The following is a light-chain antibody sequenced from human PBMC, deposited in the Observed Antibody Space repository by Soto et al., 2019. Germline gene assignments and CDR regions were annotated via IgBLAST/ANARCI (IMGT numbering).Light chain of an antibody. CDR2: KAS. CDR1: QTISSW. CDR3: QQYNIYPWT. J-gene: IGKJ1*01. V-gene: IGKV1-5*03. Sequence: DIQMTQSPSTLSASVGETVTITCRASQTISSWLAWFQQKPGKAPKLLIYKASSLESGVPSRFSGSGSGTDFTLTISRLQTDDFATYYCQQYNIYPWTVGQGTKVEIK.